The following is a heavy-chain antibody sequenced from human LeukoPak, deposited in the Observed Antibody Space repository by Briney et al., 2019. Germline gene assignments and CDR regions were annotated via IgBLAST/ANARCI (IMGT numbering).Heavy chain of an antibody. CDR1: GYSSTNSW. J-gene: IGHJ4*02. Sequence: GESLKISCKGYGYSSTNSWIGWVRQVPGKGLGWMGIIYLGDSDTRYSPSFQGQVTISADKSITTAYLQWSSLKASDTAIYYCARHPSYTSGWPLDYWGQGTLVTVSS. CDR2: IYLGDSDT. CDR3: ARHPSYTSGWPLDY. D-gene: IGHD6-19*01. V-gene: IGHV5-51*01.